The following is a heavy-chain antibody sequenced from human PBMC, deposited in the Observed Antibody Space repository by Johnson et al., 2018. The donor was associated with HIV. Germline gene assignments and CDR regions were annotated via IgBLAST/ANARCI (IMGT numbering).Heavy chain of an antibody. J-gene: IGHJ3*02. V-gene: IGHV3-20*04. CDR2: INWNGGST. Sequence: VQLVESGGGVVRPGGSLRLSCAASGFTFDDYGMSWVRQAPGKGLEWVSGINWNGGSTYYADSVKGRFTISRDNSKNTLYLQMNSLRAEGTAVYYCARERGSIQLWLTDAFDIWGQGTMVTVSS. CDR1: GFTFDDYG. D-gene: IGHD5-18*01. CDR3: ARERGSIQLWLTDAFDI.